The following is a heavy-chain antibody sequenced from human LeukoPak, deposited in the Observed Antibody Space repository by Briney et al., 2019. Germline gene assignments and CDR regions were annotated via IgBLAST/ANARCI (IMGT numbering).Heavy chain of an antibody. J-gene: IGHJ5*02. V-gene: IGHV1-18*01. CDR3: ARDYYDSSGYHNWFDP. CDR1: GYTFTTYG. CDR2: ISAYNGNT. Sequence: ASVTVSFKASGYTFTTYGISWVRQAPGQGLEWMGWISAYNGNTNYAQKLQGRVTMTTDTSTSTAYMELRSLRSDDTAVYYCARDYYDSSGYHNWFDPWGQGTLVTVSS. D-gene: IGHD3-22*01.